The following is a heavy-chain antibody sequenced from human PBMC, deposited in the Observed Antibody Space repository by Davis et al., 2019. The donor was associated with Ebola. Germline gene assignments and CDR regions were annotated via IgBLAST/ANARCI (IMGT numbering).Heavy chain of an antibody. CDR1: GYTFTSYG. J-gene: IGHJ4*02. CDR3: VRGEIQIWSSHYLDY. Sequence: AASVKVSCKASGYTFTSYGISWVRQAPGQGLEWMGWIITDNGNRNYAQKFQGRVTMSTDTSTTTAYMELTGLRTDDTAVYYCVRGEIQIWSSHYLDYWGQGTLVTVSS. V-gene: IGHV1-18*04. CDR2: IITDNGNR. D-gene: IGHD5-18*01.